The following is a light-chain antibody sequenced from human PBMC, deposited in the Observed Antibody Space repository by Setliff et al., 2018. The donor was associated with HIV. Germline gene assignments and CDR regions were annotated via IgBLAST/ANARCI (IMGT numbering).Light chain of an antibody. CDR2: QAT. J-gene: IGLJ1*01. CDR1: SSDIGSYNL. CDR3: CSNTGSNTYV. V-gene: IGLV2-23*01. Sequence: QCVLTQPASVSGSPGQSITISCTGTSSDIGSYNLVSWYQQYPGKAPKLMIYQATKRPSGVSNRFSGSKSGNTASLTISGLQAEDEADYYCCSNTGSNTYVFGSGTKVTVL.